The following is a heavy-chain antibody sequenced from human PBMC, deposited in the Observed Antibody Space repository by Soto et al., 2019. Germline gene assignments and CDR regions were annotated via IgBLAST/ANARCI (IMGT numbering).Heavy chain of an antibody. CDR2: INSGSTTI. J-gene: IGHJ4*02. CDR1: IFSFSGYS. Sequence: GGSLRLSCAASIFSFSGYSMNWVRQAPGKGLEWVSYINSGSTTIYYADSVKGRFTISRDNAKNSLYLQMNSLRVEDTAVYYCARYSSGWYAFDYWGQGTLVTVSS. D-gene: IGHD6-19*01. CDR3: ARYSSGWYAFDY. V-gene: IGHV3-48*01.